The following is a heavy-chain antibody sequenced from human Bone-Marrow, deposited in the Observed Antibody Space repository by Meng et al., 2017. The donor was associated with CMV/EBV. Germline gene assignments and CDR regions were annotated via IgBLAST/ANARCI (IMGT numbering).Heavy chain of an antibody. J-gene: IGHJ6*02. V-gene: IGHV1-18*01. D-gene: IGHD2-2*01. CDR1: GYTFTSYG. CDR3: ARDLFILVVPAAIRYYYYGMDV. CDR2: ISAYNGNT. Sequence: ASVKVSCKASGYTFTSYGISWVRQAPGQGLEWMGWISAYNGNTNYAQKLQGRVTMTTDTSTSTGYMELRSLRPDDTAVYYCARDLFILVVPAAIRYYYYGMDVWGQGTTVTVSS.